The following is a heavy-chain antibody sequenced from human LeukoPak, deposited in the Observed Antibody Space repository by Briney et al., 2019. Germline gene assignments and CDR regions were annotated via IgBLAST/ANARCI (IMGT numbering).Heavy chain of an antibody. D-gene: IGHD1-20*01. J-gene: IGHJ4*02. CDR2: INWTGDNT. CDR1: GFNFDGYG. V-gene: IGHV3-20*04. CDR3: ATLTGPRTFDY. Sequence: GGSLRLSCAASGFNFDGYGISWVRQAPGKGLEWVSGINWTGDNTAYADSVKGRFTISRDNAKNSLYLQMDSLRADDTALYYCATLTGPRTFDYWGQGTLVTVSS.